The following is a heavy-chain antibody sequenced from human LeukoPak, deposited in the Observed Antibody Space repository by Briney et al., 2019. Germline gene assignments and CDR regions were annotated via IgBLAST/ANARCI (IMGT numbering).Heavy chain of an antibody. CDR2: VYNGRSA. Sequence: SETLSLTCTVSGGSISDSYWGWVRQPPGKGLEWVGFVYNGRSANYNPSLKSRLTMSLNTSKNQFSLRLNSLTTADTAVYYCARDPGFGELLSVGYFDLWGRGILVTVS. D-gene: IGHD3-10*01. CDR1: GGSISDSY. V-gene: IGHV4-59*01. CDR3: ARDPGFGELLSVGYFDL. J-gene: IGHJ2*01.